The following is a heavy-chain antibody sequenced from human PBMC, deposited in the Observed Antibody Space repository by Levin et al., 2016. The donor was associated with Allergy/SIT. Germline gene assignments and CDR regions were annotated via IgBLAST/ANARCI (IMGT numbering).Heavy chain of an antibody. CDR3: ARAVSRFSSGSGYAY. J-gene: IGHJ4*02. V-gene: IGHV3-53*01. CDR1: GFTVSSNY. Sequence: GESLKISCAASGFTVSSNYMSWVRQAPGKGLEWVSLIYGGGSTYYADSVKGRFTISRDNSKNTVYLQMNSLRAEDTAVYYCARAVSRFSSGSGYAYWGQGTLVTVSS. CDR2: IYGGGST. D-gene: IGHD3-22*01.